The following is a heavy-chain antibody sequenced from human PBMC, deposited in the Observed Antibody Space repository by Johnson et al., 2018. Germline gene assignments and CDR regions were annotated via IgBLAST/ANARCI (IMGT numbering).Heavy chain of an antibody. CDR1: GFTFSNYG. Sequence: QVQLVQSGGGVVQPGRSLRLSGAASGFTFSNYGMHWVRQAPGKGLEWVAVISYDGSNKYYADSVRGRFTISRDNSKNTLYLQMISLRAEDTAVYYCVRDGQGFAYYYYGMDVWGQGTTVTVSS. J-gene: IGHJ6*02. D-gene: IGHD2-21*01. CDR2: ISYDGSNK. CDR3: VRDGQGFAYYYYGMDV. V-gene: IGHV3-30*03.